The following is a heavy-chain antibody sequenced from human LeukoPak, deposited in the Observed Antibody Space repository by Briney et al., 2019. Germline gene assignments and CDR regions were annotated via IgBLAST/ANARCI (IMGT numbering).Heavy chain of an antibody. CDR3: AKSLDSYYFDY. Sequence: GGSLRLSCAASGFXFSSYGMHWVRQAPGKGLEWVALLSYDGSDKYYADSVRGRFTISRDNSNNTLYLLMSSLRPEDTAVYYCAKSLDSYYFDYWGQGTLVTVSS. CDR2: LSYDGSDK. D-gene: IGHD2-2*03. V-gene: IGHV3-30*18. CDR1: GFXFSSYG. J-gene: IGHJ4*02.